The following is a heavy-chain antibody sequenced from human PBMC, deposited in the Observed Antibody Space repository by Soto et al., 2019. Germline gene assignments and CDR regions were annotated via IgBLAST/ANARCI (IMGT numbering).Heavy chain of an antibody. Sequence: SETLSLTCAVYGGSFSGYYWTWIRQPPGTGLEWIGEINHSGSTNYNPSLKSRVTISVDTSKNQFSLKLTSVTAADTAVYYCARDKIPGLFAYWGQGTLVTGSS. J-gene: IGHJ4*02. CDR1: GGSFSGYY. V-gene: IGHV4-34*01. CDR3: ARDKIPGLFAY. CDR2: INHSGST. D-gene: IGHD2-21*01.